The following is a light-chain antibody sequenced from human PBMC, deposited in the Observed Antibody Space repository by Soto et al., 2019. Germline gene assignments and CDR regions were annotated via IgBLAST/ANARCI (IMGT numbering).Light chain of an antibody. CDR1: SDIGNYNL. CDR2: EVT. Sequence: QSALTQPASVSCSPGQSVTISCSGSDIGNYNLVSWYQHLPGRAPKLLIFEVTMRPSGISDRFSGSKSASTASLTISGLQAEDEGDYYCASYAGSRTYVFGSGTKVAVL. CDR3: ASYAGSRTYV. V-gene: IGLV2-23*02. J-gene: IGLJ1*01.